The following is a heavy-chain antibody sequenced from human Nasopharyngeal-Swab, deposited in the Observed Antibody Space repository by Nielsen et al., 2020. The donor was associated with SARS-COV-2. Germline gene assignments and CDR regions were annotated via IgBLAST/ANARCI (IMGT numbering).Heavy chain of an antibody. CDR1: GGTFSSYA. V-gene: IGHV1-69*13. CDR2: IIPIFGTA. CDR3: AGRLTGYYPLDY. Sequence: SVKVSCKASGGTFSSYAISWVRQAPGQGLEWMGGIIPIFGTANYAQKFQGRVTITADESTSTAYMELSSLRSEDTAVYYCAGRLTGYYPLDYWGQGTLVTVSS. D-gene: IGHD3-9*01. J-gene: IGHJ4*02.